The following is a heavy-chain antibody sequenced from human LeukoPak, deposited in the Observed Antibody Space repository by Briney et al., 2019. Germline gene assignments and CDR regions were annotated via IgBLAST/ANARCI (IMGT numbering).Heavy chain of an antibody. J-gene: IGHJ5*02. Sequence: SETLSLTCAVYGGSFSGYYWSWIRQPPGKGLEWIGEINHSGSTNYNPSLKSRVTISVDTSKNQFSLKLSCVTAADTAVYYCARVQLGNNWFDPWGQGTLVTVSS. CDR3: ARVQLGNNWFDP. D-gene: IGHD6-13*01. V-gene: IGHV4-34*01. CDR1: GGSFSGYY. CDR2: INHSGST.